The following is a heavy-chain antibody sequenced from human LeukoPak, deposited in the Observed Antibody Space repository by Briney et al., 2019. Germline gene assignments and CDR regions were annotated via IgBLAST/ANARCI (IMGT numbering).Heavy chain of an antibody. CDR3: ARDRETGGNDY. J-gene: IGHJ4*02. CDR1: GFTFSSYS. Sequence: GGSLRLSCAASGFTFSSYSMNWVRRAPGKGLEWVSSISSSSSYIYYADSVKGRFTISRDNAKNSLYLQMNSLRAEDTAVYYCARDRETGGNDYWGQGTLVTVSS. CDR2: ISSSSSYI. D-gene: IGHD7-27*01. V-gene: IGHV3-21*01.